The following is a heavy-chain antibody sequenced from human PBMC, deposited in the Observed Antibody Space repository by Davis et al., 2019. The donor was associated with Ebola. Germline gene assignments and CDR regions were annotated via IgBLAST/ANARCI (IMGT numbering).Heavy chain of an antibody. V-gene: IGHV4-34*01. CDR2: INHSGRP. J-gene: IGHJ6*03. CDR3: ARESRIAMDV. D-gene: IGHD2-21*01. Sequence: PSETLSLTCAVYGGSFSGYFWSWIRQPPGKGLEWIGEINHSGRPNYNPSLKSRVTISVDTSKNQFSLKLSSVTAADTAVYYCARESRIAMDVWGKGTTVTVSS. CDR1: GGSFSGYF.